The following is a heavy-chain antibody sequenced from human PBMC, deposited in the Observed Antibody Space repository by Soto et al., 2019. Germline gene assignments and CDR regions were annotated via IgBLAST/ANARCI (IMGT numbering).Heavy chain of an antibody. D-gene: IGHD6-19*01. V-gene: IGHV3-15*01. CDR3: TTVDAVVLN. CDR2: IKRNIEGGTT. CDR1: GFTFSNAW. Sequence: EVQLVESGGGLVKPGGSLRLSCAASGFTFSNAWMSWVRQAPGGGLEWVGRIKRNIEGGTTDYAVPVKGRFAISRDDSNSILYLEMNSLRSEDTAVYYCTTVDAVVLNWGQGLLVTVSS. J-gene: IGHJ4*02.